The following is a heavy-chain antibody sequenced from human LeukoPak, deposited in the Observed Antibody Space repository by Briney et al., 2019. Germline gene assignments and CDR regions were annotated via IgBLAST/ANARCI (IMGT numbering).Heavy chain of an antibody. V-gene: IGHV5-51*01. Sequence: GESLRISCKGSGYSFTSYWIGWVRQMPGKGLEWMGIIYPGDSDTTYSPSFQGQVSISVDKSISTAYLQWRGLKASDTAMYYCVASRVGGEDWGQGTLVTVSS. D-gene: IGHD3-16*01. CDR3: VASRVGGED. CDR1: GYSFTSYW. CDR2: IYPGDSDT. J-gene: IGHJ4*02.